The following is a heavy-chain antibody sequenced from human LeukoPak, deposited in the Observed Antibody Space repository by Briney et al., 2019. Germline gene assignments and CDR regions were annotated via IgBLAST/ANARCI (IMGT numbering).Heavy chain of an antibody. CDR2: VTYDGNNQ. V-gene: IGHV3-30*04. CDR1: GFTFSSYA. Sequence: PGGSLRLSCAASGFTFSSYAMRWVRQAPGKGLEWVAVVTYDGNNQYYADSVKGRFTVSRDNSRNTVNLQMNSLRGEDTAVYYCARAPVRGAVAGVDYWGQGTLVTVSS. D-gene: IGHD6-19*01. J-gene: IGHJ4*02. CDR3: ARAPVRGAVAGVDY.